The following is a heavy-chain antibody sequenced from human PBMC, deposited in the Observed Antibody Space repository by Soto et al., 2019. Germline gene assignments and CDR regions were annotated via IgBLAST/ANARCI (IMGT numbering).Heavy chain of an antibody. D-gene: IGHD3-9*01. CDR2: ISSSSSTI. CDR1: GFTFSSYS. Sequence: EVQLVESGGGLVQPGGSLRLSCAASGFTFSSYSMNWVRQAPGKGLEWVSYISSSSSTIYYAESVKGRFTISRDNAKNSLYLQMNSLRDEDTAVYYCARFQYFAYYYYGMDVWGQGTTVTVSS. V-gene: IGHV3-48*02. J-gene: IGHJ6*02. CDR3: ARFQYFAYYYYGMDV.